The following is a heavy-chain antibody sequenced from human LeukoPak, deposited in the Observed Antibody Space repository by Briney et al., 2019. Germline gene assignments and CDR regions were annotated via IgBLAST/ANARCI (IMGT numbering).Heavy chain of an antibody. CDR2: IWYDGSNK. J-gene: IGHJ3*01. CDR1: GFTLRSYG. CDR3: TRDWAGAFDV. Sequence: GRSLRLSCAASGFTLRSYGMHWVRQPPGKGLEWVAVIWYDGSNKYYVDSVKGRFTMSRDNSKNMLYLQMNSLRAEDTAVYYCTRDWAGAFDVWGQGTMVIVSS. V-gene: IGHV3-33*01. D-gene: IGHD7-27*01.